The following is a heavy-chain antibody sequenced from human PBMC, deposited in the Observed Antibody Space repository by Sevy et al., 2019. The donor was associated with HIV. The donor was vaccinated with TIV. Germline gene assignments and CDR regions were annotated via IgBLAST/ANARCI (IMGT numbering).Heavy chain of an antibody. Sequence: SETLSLTCTVSGGSISSYYWSWIRQPPGKGLEWIGYIYYSGSTNYNACLKSRVTISVDTSKNQVSLKLSSVTAADTAVYYCACTRYYDSSGVQFDPWGQGTLVTVSS. D-gene: IGHD3-22*01. CDR1: GGSISSYY. V-gene: IGHV4-59*01. CDR3: ACTRYYDSSGVQFDP. J-gene: IGHJ5*02. CDR2: IYYSGST.